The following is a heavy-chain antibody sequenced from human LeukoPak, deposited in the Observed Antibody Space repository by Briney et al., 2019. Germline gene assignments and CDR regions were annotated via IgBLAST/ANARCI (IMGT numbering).Heavy chain of an antibody. CDR2: ISGSGGST. Sequence: GGSLRLSCAASGFTFSSYSMNWVRQAPGKGLEWVSAISGSGGSTYYADSVKGRFTISGDNSKNTLYLQMNSLRAEDTAVYYCAKDRTVVPAALFDYWGQGTLVTVSS. D-gene: IGHD2-2*01. CDR1: GFTFSSYS. V-gene: IGHV3-23*01. J-gene: IGHJ4*02. CDR3: AKDRTVVPAALFDY.